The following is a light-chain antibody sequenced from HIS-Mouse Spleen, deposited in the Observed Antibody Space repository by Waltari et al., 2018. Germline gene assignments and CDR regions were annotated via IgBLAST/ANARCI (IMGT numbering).Light chain of an antibody. V-gene: IGLV3-21*03. Sequence: SYVLTQPPSVSVAPGKTARITCGGNNIGSKSVHWDQQKPGQAPVLVVHDDSGRPSGIPERFSGSNTGSTATLTISRVEAGDEADYYCQVWDSSSDHVVFGGGTKLTVL. CDR3: QVWDSSSDHVV. CDR2: DDS. J-gene: IGLJ2*01. CDR1: NIGSKS.